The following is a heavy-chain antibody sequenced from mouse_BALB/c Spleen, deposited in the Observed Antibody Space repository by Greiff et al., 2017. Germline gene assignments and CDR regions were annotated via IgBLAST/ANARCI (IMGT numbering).Heavy chain of an antibody. J-gene: IGHJ2*01. Sequence: EVHLVESGGGLVQPGGSLKLSCAASGFTFSSYTMSWVRQTPEKRLEWVAYISNGGGSTYYPDTVKGRFTISRDNAKNTLYLQMSSLKSEDTAMYYCARHRGLRFDYWGQGTTLTVSS. D-gene: IGHD3-1*01. CDR3: ARHRGLRFDY. V-gene: IGHV5-12-2*01. CDR1: GFTFSSYT. CDR2: ISNGGGST.